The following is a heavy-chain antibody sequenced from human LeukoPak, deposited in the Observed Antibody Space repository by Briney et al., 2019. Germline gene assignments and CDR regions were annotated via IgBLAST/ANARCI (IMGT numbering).Heavy chain of an antibody. Sequence: SETLSLTCTVSGGSISGYYWSWIRQPPGKGLEWIGYIYYSGSTNYNPSLKSRVTISVDTSKNQFSLTLSSVTAADTAVYYCARGAYSSGWYRRYYFDYWGQGTPVTVSS. CDR2: IYYSGST. CDR1: GGSISGYY. CDR3: ARGAYSSGWYRRYYFDY. V-gene: IGHV4-59*01. J-gene: IGHJ4*02. D-gene: IGHD6-19*01.